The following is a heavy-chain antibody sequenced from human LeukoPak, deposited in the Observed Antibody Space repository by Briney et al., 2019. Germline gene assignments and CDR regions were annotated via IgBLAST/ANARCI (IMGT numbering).Heavy chain of an antibody. J-gene: IGHJ4*02. CDR2: IIPIFGTA. D-gene: IGHD4-17*01. Sequence: SVKVSCKASGGTLRSYAISWVRQAPGQGLEWTGGIIPIFGTANYAQKFQGRVTITTDESTSTAYMELSSLRSEDTAVYYCRASAKLTHYADFSYFDYWGQGTLVTVSS. CDR3: RASAKLTHYADFSYFDY. V-gene: IGHV1-69*05. CDR1: GGTLRSYA.